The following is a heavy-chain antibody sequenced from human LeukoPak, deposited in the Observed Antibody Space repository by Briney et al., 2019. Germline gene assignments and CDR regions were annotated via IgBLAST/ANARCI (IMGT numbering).Heavy chain of an antibody. D-gene: IGHD6-19*01. Sequence: PGGSLRLSCVDSGFTFSSYAMSWIRQPPGKGLEWIGEINHSGSTNYNPSLKSRVTISVDTSKNQFSLKLSSVTAADTAVYYCATIAVAGKNDYWGQGTLVTVSS. CDR3: ATIAVAGKNDY. J-gene: IGHJ4*02. CDR2: INHSGST. CDR1: GFTFSSYA. V-gene: IGHV4-34*08.